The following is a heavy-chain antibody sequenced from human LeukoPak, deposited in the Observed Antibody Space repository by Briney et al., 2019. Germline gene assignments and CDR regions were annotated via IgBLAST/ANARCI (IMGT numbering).Heavy chain of an antibody. Sequence: SETLSLTCTVSGGSISSSSYYWGWIRQPPGKGLEWIGSIYYSGSTYYNPSLKSRVTISVDTSKNQFSLKLSSVTAADTAVYYCARLGGENAFDIWGQGTMVTVSS. CDR1: GGSISSSSYY. V-gene: IGHV4-39*01. CDR2: IYYSGST. J-gene: IGHJ3*02. CDR3: ARLGGENAFDI. D-gene: IGHD3-10*01.